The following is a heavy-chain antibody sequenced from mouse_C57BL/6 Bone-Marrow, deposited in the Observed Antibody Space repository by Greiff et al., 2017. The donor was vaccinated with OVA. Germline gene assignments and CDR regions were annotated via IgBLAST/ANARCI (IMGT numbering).Heavy chain of an antibody. V-gene: IGHV3-6*01. CDR1: GYSITSGYY. Sequence: EVKLLESGPGLVKPSQSLSLTCSVTGYSITSGYYWNWIRQFPGNKLEWMGYISYDGSNNYNPSLKNRISITRDTSKNQFFLKLNSVTTEDTATYYCAREYYSSSRYWYFDVWGTGTTVTVSS. CDR3: AREYYSSSRYWYFDV. D-gene: IGHD1-1*01. CDR2: ISYDGSN. J-gene: IGHJ1*03.